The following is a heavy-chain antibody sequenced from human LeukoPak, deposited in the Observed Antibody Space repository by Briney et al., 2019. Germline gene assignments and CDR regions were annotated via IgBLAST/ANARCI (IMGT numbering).Heavy chain of an antibody. CDR1: GFTFSSYA. CDR2: ITDDEDT. D-gene: IGHD1-1*01. J-gene: IGHJ4*02. CDR3: AKVDYWSPENYFDS. Sequence: PGGSLRLSCTASGFTFSSYAMNWVRQAPGKGLESVSVITDDEDTYYADSVKGRFTISRDNSQNTVFLQMNSLRVEDTAVYYCAKVDYWSPENYFDSWGQGTLVTVSS. V-gene: IGHV3-23*01.